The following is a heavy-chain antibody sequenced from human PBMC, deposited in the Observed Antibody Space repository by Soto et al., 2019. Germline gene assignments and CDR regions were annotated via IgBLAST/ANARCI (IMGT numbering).Heavy chain of an antibody. V-gene: IGHV2-5*02. D-gene: IGHD3-22*01. CDR3: AHRASRFYDSSGYWGDYFDC. CDR1: GFSLSTSGVG. CDR2: IYWDDDK. J-gene: IGHJ4*02. Sequence: QITLRESGPTLVKPTQPLTLTCTFSGFSLSTSGVGVGWISQPPGKALEWLALIYWDDDKRYSPSLKSRHTITKDTAKNHEVLTMTHKDPVDTATESCAHRASRFYDSSGYWGDYFDCWGQGTLVTVSS.